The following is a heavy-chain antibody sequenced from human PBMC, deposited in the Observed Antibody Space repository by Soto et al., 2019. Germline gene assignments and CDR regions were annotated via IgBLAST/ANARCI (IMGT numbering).Heavy chain of an antibody. D-gene: IGHD3-22*01. CDR1: GYTFTSYG. Sequence: ASVKVSCKASGYTFTSYGISWVRQAPGQGLEWVGWISAHNGDTRYAQNLQGRITMTTDTFTNTAYMELASLTSDDTAVYYCARGPHYYDSSGYYGPFDYWGQGTLVTVSS. CDR3: ARGPHYYDSSGYYGPFDY. J-gene: IGHJ4*02. CDR2: ISAHNGDT. V-gene: IGHV1-18*01.